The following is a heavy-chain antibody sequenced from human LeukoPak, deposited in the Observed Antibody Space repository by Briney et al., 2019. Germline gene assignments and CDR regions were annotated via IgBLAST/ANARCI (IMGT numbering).Heavy chain of an antibody. CDR3: TRNPEMQYWFDP. D-gene: IGHD2/OR15-2a*01. Sequence: GRPLRLSCAASGFTFRAHSMHWVRQTPGKGLEGVAFTSYDGSKKYYGDSVKGRFTISRDNSKNTLYLEVSTLRAEDTAVYYCTRNPEMQYWFDPWGQGTLVTVSS. V-gene: IGHV3-30-3*01. CDR1: GFTFRAHS. CDR2: TSYDGSKK. J-gene: IGHJ5*02.